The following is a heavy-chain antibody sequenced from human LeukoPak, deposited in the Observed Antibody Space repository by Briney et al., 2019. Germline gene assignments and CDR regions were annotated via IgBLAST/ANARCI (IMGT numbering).Heavy chain of an antibody. D-gene: IGHD2-2*01. Sequence: SETLSLPCTVSGGSISSYYWSWIRQPAGKGLEWIGRIYTSGSTNYNPSLKSRVTMSVDTSKNQFSLKLSSVTAADTAVYYCARWKRGYCSSTRCYGWFDPWGQGTLVTVSS. CDR1: GGSISSYY. J-gene: IGHJ5*02. V-gene: IGHV4-4*07. CDR2: IYTSGST. CDR3: ARWKRGYCSSTRCYGWFDP.